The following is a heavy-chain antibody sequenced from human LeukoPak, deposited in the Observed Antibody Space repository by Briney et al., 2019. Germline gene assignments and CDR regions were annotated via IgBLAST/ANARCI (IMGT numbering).Heavy chain of an antibody. CDR2: ISSSGSTI. CDR1: GFTFSSYE. V-gene: IGHV3-48*03. CDR3: ARVGGSGRFDY. Sequence: GGSLRLSCAASGFTFSSYEMNWVRQAPGKGLEWVPYISSSGSTIYYADSVKGRFTISRDNAKNSLYLQMNSLRAEDTAVYYCARVGGSGRFDYWGQGTLVTVSS. D-gene: IGHD3-10*01. J-gene: IGHJ4*02.